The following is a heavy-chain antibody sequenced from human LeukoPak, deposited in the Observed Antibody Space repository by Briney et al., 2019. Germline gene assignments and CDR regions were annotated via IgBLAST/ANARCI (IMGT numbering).Heavy chain of an antibody. CDR1: GFTFSNYG. J-gene: IGHJ6*03. V-gene: IGHV3-30*02. CDR3: AKDSGGNQFSYHMDV. D-gene: IGHD4-23*01. Sequence: GGSLRLSCAASGFTFSNYGIHWVRQAPGKGLEWVAFIWYDGSNKYYADSVKGRFTISRDNSKNTLYLQMNSLRAEDTAVYYCAKDSGGNQFSYHMDVWSKGTTVTVSS. CDR2: IWYDGSNK.